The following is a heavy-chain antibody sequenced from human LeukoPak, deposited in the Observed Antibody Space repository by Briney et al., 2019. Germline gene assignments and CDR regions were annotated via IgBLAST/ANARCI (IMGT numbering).Heavy chain of an antibody. CDR2: IYDSGST. CDR1: GGSISSGGYY. V-gene: IGHV4-31*03. Sequence: SSETLSLTCTVSGGSISSGGYYWSWIRQHPGKGLEWIGYIYDSGSTYYNPSLKSRVTISVDTSKNQFSLKLSSVTAADMAVYYCAGNGSGSPTPAYYYGMDVWGQGTTVTVSS. J-gene: IGHJ6*02. CDR3: AGNGSGSPTPAYYYGMDV. D-gene: IGHD3-10*01.